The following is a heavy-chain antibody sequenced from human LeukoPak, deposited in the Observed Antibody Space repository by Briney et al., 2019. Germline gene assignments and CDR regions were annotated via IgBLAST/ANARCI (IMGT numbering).Heavy chain of an antibody. D-gene: IGHD3-3*01. Sequence: ASVKVSCKASGYTFTSYGISWVRQAPGQGLEWMGWISAYNGNTNYAQKLQGRVTMTTDTSTSTAYMELRSLRSDDTAVYYCARVRDYDFWSGYLVSDYYYYGMDVWGQGTTVTVSS. CDR1: GYTFTSYG. J-gene: IGHJ6*02. CDR2: ISAYNGNT. V-gene: IGHV1-18*01. CDR3: ARVRDYDFWSGYLVSDYYYYGMDV.